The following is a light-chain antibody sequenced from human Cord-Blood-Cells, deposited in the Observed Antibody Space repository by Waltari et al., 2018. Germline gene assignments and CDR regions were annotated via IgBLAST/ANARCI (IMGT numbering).Light chain of an antibody. J-gene: IGLJ3*02. V-gene: IGLV3-19*01. Sequence: SSELTQDPAVSVALGQTVRITCQGDSLRSYYASWYQQKPGQAPVLVIYGKNNRPSGIPDRFSGSRSGNPASLTITGAQAEDEADYYCNSRDSSGNHLVFGGGTKLTVL. CDR3: NSRDSSGNHLV. CDR1: SLRSYY. CDR2: GKN.